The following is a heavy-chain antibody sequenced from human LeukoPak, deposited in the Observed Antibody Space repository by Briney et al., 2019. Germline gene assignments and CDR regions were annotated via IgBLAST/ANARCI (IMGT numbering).Heavy chain of an antibody. Sequence: ASVNVSCKASGYTFTDYYMHWVRQAPGQGLEWLGWINPNSGGTNYGQNFQGRVTMTRDTSISTAYMELSTLKSDDTATYFCARVQYFSASRNPLPDYWGQGTLVTVSS. V-gene: IGHV1-2*02. D-gene: IGHD3-10*01. J-gene: IGHJ4*02. CDR2: INPNSGGT. CDR1: GYTFTDYY. CDR3: ARVQYFSASRNPLPDY.